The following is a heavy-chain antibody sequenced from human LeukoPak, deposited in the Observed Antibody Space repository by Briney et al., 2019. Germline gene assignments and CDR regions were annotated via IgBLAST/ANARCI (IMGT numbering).Heavy chain of an antibody. V-gene: IGHV4-34*01. Sequence: SETLSLTCAVYGGSFSGYYWSWIRQPPGRGLEWIGEINHSGSTNYNPSLKSRVTISVDTSKNQFSLKLSSVTAADTAVYYCARLPKSGYSSGWTNDAFDIWGQGTMVTVSS. J-gene: IGHJ3*02. CDR1: GGSFSGYY. CDR3: ARLPKSGYSSGWTNDAFDI. D-gene: IGHD6-19*01. CDR2: INHSGST.